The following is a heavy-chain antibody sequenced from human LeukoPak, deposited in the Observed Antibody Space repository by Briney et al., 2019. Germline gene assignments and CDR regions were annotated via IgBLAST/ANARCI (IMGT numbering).Heavy chain of an antibody. CDR2: IYYSGST. J-gene: IGHJ3*02. Sequence: SETLSLTCTVSGGSISSSDYYWGWIRQPPGKGLEWIGSIYYSGSTYYNPSLKSRVTISVDTSKNQFSLKLSSVTAADTAVYYCARAMIVVVTLDAFDIWGQGTMVTVSS. D-gene: IGHD3-22*01. CDR1: GGSISSSDYY. V-gene: IGHV4-39*07. CDR3: ARAMIVVVTLDAFDI.